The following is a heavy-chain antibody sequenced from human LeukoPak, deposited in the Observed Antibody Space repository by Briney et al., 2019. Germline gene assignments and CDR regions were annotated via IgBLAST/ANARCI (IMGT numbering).Heavy chain of an antibody. V-gene: IGHV1-69*05. J-gene: IGHJ6*02. CDR1: GGSFSTSG. CDR3: ARDHWGIVENGYDYFYYDMDV. Sequence: GASVKVSCKASGGSFSTSGFSRVRQAPGQGLEWMGGVIPIYGTPSYAQKFQGRVTITTDESTSTAYMELSSLRSEDTAVYYCARDHWGIVENGYDYFYYDMDVWGQGTTVTVSS. D-gene: IGHD7-27*01. CDR2: VIPIYGTP.